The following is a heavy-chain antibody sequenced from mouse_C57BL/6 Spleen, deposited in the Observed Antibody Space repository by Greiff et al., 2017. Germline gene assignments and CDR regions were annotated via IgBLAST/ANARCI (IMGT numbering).Heavy chain of an antibody. CDR3: THWYFDV. CDR1: GYTFTDYE. V-gene: IGHV1-15*01. Sequence: VQLQQSGAELVRPGASVTLSCKASGYTFTDYEMHWVKQTPVHGLEWIGAIDPETGGTAYNQKFKGKAILTADKSSSTTYMELRSLTYEDSADYYCTHWYFDVWGTGTTVTVSS. J-gene: IGHJ1*03. CDR2: IDPETGGT.